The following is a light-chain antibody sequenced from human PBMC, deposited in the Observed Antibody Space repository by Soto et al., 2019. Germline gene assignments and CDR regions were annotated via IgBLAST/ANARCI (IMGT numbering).Light chain of an antibody. J-gene: IGKJ1*01. Sequence: EIVLTQSPGTLSLSPGERATLSCRAIQSVSNNYLAWYQQKPGQAPRLFIYGASTRAIGIPARFSGSGSGTEFSLTISSLQSEDFAVYYCQQYADRPPWTFGQGTKVDIK. CDR3: QQYADRPPWT. CDR1: QSVSNN. CDR2: GAS. V-gene: IGKV3-15*01.